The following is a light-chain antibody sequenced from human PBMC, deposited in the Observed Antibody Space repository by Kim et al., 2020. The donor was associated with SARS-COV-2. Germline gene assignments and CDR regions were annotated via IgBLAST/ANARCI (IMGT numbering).Light chain of an antibody. CDR2: EAS. J-gene: IGKJ1*01. V-gene: IGKV1-12*01. CDR1: QGISDW. Sequence: ASVGDRVTMTCRASQGISDWLAWYQQKPGKAPKLLIYEASSLQSGVPSRFSGSGYGTDFTLTISSLQPEDFATYYCQQTDSFPWTFGQGTKVDIK. CDR3: QQTDSFPWT.